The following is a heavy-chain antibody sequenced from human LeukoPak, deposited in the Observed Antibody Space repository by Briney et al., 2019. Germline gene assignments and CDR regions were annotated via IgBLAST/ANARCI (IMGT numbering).Heavy chain of an antibody. D-gene: IGHD3-10*01. V-gene: IGHV4-39*01. CDR2: ISNSGST. CDR3: ARHEDYYGSGSYFSGAIDY. Sequence: PSETLSLTCTVSGGSISSNNYYWGWIRQSPGKGLEWIGSISNSGSTYYNPSLKSRVTISVDTSKNQFSLKLSSVTAADTAVYYCARHEDYYGSGSYFSGAIDYWGQGTLVTVSS. CDR1: GGSISSNNYY. J-gene: IGHJ4*02.